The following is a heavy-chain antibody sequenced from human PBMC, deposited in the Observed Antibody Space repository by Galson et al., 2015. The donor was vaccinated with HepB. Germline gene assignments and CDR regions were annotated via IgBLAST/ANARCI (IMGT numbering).Heavy chain of an antibody. Sequence: SLRLSCAASGFTFSSYAMHWVRQAQGKGLEWVAVISYDGSNKYYADSVKGRFTISRDNSKNTLYLQMNSLRAEDTAVYYCARVVPMGIRDSSAMGDYWGQGTLVTVSS. CDR3: ARVVPMGIRDSSAMGDY. CDR2: ISYDGSNK. CDR1: GFTFSSYA. V-gene: IGHV3-30-3*01. D-gene: IGHD3-22*01. J-gene: IGHJ4*02.